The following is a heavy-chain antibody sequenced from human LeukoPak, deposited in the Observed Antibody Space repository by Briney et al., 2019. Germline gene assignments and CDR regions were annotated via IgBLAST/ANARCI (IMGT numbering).Heavy chain of an antibody. CDR2: IKQDGSEK. J-gene: IGHJ4*02. D-gene: IGHD3-3*01. CDR3: AKADYDFWSGLGLSYFDY. Sequence: GGSLRLSCAASGFTFSSYWMSWVRQAPGKGLEWVANIKQDGSEKYYVDSVKGRFTISRDNSKNTLYLQMNSLRAEDTAVYYCAKADYDFWSGLGLSYFDYWGQGTLVTVSS. V-gene: IGHV3-7*03. CDR1: GFTFSSYW.